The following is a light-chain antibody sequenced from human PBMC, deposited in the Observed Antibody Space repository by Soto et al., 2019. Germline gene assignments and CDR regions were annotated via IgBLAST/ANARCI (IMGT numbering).Light chain of an antibody. Sequence: QSALTQPASVSGSPGQSITITCTGSTSDIGSYNYVSWYLQDPGKAPKLIIYDVSYRPSGVSNRFFGSKSGNTASLTISALQAEDEADYYCSSYTRSSTYVFGTGTKLTVL. CDR3: SSYTRSSTYV. CDR2: DVS. CDR1: TSDIGSYNY. V-gene: IGLV2-14*01. J-gene: IGLJ1*01.